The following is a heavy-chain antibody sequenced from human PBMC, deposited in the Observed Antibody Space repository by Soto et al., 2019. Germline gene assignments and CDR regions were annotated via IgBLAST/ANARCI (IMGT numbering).Heavy chain of an antibody. CDR3: ARAPYYYGSGSYSYFDY. CDR1: GGTFSSYA. V-gene: IGHV1-69*01. J-gene: IGHJ4*02. Sequence: QVQLVQSGAEVKKPGSSVKVSCKASGGTFSSYAISWVRQAPGQGLEWMGGIIPIFGTANYAQKFQGRVTITAGESTSTAYMELSSLRSEDTAVYYCARAPYYYGSGSYSYFDYWGQGTLVTVSS. D-gene: IGHD3-10*01. CDR2: IIPIFGTA.